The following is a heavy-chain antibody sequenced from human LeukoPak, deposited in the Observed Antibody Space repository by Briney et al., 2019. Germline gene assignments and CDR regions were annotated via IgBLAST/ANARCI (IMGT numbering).Heavy chain of an antibody. D-gene: IGHD6-13*01. Sequence: SETLSLTCAVYGGTFSGYYWSWIRQPPGKGLEWIGEINHSGSTNYNPSLKSRVTISVDTSKNQFSLKLSSVTAADTAVYYCARVRGSSRWTPYYFDYWGQGTLVTVSS. J-gene: IGHJ4*02. V-gene: IGHV4-34*01. CDR3: ARVRGSSRWTPYYFDY. CDR2: INHSGST. CDR1: GGTFSGYY.